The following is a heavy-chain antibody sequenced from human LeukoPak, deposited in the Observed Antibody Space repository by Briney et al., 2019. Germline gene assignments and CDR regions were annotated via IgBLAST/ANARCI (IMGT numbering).Heavy chain of an antibody. Sequence: GGSLRLSCAASGFTFSSYGMHWVRQAPGKGLEWVAVISYDGSNKYYADSVKGRFTMSRDNSKNTLYLQMNSLRVEDTAVYYCAKHTEIWYYYYGMDVWGQGTTVTVSS. CDR3: AKHTEIWYYYYGMDV. D-gene: IGHD1-14*01. J-gene: IGHJ6*02. CDR1: GFTFSSYG. V-gene: IGHV3-30*18. CDR2: ISYDGSNK.